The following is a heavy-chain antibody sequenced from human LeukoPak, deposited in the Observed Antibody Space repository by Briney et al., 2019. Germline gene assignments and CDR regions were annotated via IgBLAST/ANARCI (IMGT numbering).Heavy chain of an antibody. CDR2: INHSGST. Sequence: SETLSLTCTVSGGSISSSSYYWGWIRQPPGKGLEWIGEINHSGSTNYNPSLKSRVTISVDTSKNQFSLKLSSVTAADTAVYYCARGLYFRRFVTATSYYFDYWGQGTLVTVSS. CDR1: GGSISSSSYY. D-gene: IGHD2-21*02. J-gene: IGHJ4*02. CDR3: ARGLYFRRFVTATSYYFDY. V-gene: IGHV4-39*07.